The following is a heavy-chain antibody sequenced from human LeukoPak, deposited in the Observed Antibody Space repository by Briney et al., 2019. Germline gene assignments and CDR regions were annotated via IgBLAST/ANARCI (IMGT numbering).Heavy chain of an antibody. D-gene: IGHD6-19*01. Sequence: PGGSLRLSCAASRFTFSSNDMHWVRQGPGKGLEWVSVISGSGGSTYYADSVKGRCTISRDNSKNTLYLEMNSLRAEDTAVYYCATDPTVAGASEYFQHWGQGPLVTVSS. CDR3: ATDPTVAGASEYFQH. V-gene: IGHV3-23*01. CDR2: ISGSGGST. CDR1: RFTFSSND. J-gene: IGHJ1*01.